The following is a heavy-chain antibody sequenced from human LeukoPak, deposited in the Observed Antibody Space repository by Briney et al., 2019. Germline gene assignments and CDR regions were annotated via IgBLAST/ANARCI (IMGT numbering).Heavy chain of an antibody. CDR3: ARSRTPGYSSGWAVDY. V-gene: IGHV1-18*01. D-gene: IGHD6-19*01. J-gene: IGHJ4*02. Sequence: ASVKVSCKASGYTFTSYGISWVRQAPGQGLEWMGWISAYNGNTNYAQKLQGRVTMTTDTSTSTAYMELRSLRSDDTAVYYRARSRTPGYSSGWAVDYWGQGTLVTVSS. CDR2: ISAYNGNT. CDR1: GYTFTSYG.